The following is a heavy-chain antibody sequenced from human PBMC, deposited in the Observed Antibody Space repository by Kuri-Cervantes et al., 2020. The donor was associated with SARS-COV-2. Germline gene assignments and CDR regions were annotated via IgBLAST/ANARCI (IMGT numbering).Heavy chain of an antibody. J-gene: IGHJ6*02. V-gene: IGHV1-69*06. D-gene: IGHD6-25*01. CDR2: IIPIFGTA. Sequence: SVKVSCKASGGTFSSYAISWVRQAAGQGVEWMGGIIPIFGTANYAQKFQGRVTITADKSTSTAYMELSSLRSEDTAVYYCASSPESGPYYYYYGMDVWGQGTTVTVSS. CDR1: GGTFSSYA. CDR3: ASSPESGPYYYYYGMDV.